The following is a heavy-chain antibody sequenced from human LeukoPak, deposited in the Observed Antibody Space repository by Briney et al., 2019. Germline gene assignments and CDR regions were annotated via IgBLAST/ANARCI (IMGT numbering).Heavy chain of an antibody. J-gene: IGHJ3*02. CDR3: ARDWGIAVAGDAFDI. CDR2: ISSSSNYI. Sequence: PGGSLRLSCIASGFTFISYNMNWVRQAPGKGLEWVSSISSSSNYIYYADSVKGRFTISRDNAKNSLYLQMNSLRAEDTAVYYCARDWGIAVAGDAFDIWGQGTMVTVSS. D-gene: IGHD6-19*01. CDR1: GFTFISYN. V-gene: IGHV3-21*01.